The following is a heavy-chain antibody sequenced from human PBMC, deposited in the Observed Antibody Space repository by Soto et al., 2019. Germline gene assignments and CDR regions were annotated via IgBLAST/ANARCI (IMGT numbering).Heavy chain of an antibody. D-gene: IGHD5-12*01. Sequence: PGGSLRLSCAASGFTFSNAWMNWVRQGPGKGLEWVGRIKSNAYGATTDNAKNSLYLQMDSLRGEDTAFYFCARDHDEDFGYDLDYFDYWGQGTLVTVSS. J-gene: IGHJ4*02. CDR3: FDY. CDR1: GFTFSNAW. CDR2: IKSNAYGATT. V-gene: IGHV3-15*01.